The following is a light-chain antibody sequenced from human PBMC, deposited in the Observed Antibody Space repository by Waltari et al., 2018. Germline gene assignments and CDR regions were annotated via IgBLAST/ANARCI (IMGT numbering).Light chain of an antibody. CDR2: EDI. V-gene: IGLV3-10*01. Sequence: SYELTQPPSVSVSPGQTARITCSGDALSKKYAHWYQQKSGQAPVLVIYEDIKRPTGIPERFSGSSSGTTATLTISGAHVDDEADYYCYSTDFSGHDRVFGGGTKLTIL. CDR3: YSTDFSGHDRV. J-gene: IGLJ3*02. CDR1: ALSKKY.